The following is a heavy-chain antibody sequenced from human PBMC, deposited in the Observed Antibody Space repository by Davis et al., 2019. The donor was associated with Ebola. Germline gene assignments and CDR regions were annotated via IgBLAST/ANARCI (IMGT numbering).Heavy chain of an antibody. J-gene: IGHJ4*02. CDR3: AHRLARNGYDPFDY. Sequence: SGPTLVKPTQTLTLTCSFSGFSLSTSGVTVGWIRQSPGKALEWLALIHWDDDERYSPSLESRLTITKDTSKTQVVLTMTNMDPVDTGTYYCAHRLARNGYDPFDYWGQGILVTVSS. D-gene: IGHD5-12*01. CDR1: GFSLSTSGVT. CDR2: IHWDDDE. V-gene: IGHV2-5*02.